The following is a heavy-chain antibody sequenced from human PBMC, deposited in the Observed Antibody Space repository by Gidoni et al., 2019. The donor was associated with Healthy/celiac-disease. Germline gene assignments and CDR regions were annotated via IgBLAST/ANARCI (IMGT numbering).Heavy chain of an antibody. CDR1: GFTFSSYA. CDR3: ARFGELAFDI. V-gene: IGHV3-30-3*01. CDR2: ISYDGSNQ. J-gene: IGHJ3*02. Sequence: QVQLVESGGGVVQPGRSLRLSCAASGFTFSSYAMHWVRQAPGKGLEWVAVISYDGSNQYYADSVKGRFTISRDNSKNTLYLQMNSLRAEDTAVYYCARFGELAFDIWGQGTMVTVSS. D-gene: IGHD3-10*01.